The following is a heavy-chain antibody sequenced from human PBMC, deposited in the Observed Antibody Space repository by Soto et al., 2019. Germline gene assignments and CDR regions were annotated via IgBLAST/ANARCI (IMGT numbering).Heavy chain of an antibody. J-gene: IGHJ4*02. CDR2: IYYSGST. V-gene: IGHV4-31*03. CDR3: ARESTVRGVMFDS. D-gene: IGHD3-10*01. Sequence: QVQLQESGPGLVRPSQTLSLTCTVSGGSISSAGYYWTWIRQHPGKGLEWIGYIYYSGSTYYNPCLKSRATISVDTSKNQFSLKLTSVTAADTAVYHCARESTVRGVMFDSWGQGTLVTVSS. CDR1: GGSISSAGYY.